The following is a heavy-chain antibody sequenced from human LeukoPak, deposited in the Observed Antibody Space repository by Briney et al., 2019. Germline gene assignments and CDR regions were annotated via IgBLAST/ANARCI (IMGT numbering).Heavy chain of an antibody. CDR1: GAPITRYY. V-gene: IGHV4-59*08. D-gene: IGHD6-19*01. Sequence: SETLSLTCTVSGAPITRYYWRWIRQPPGKGLEWIGYIYYTGSANHNPSLKSRVSISVDTSKNQFSLRLSSVTAADTAVYYCARPGGLAFFAMDLWGQGTTVTVSS. CDR3: ARPGGLAFFAMDL. CDR2: IYYTGSA. J-gene: IGHJ6*02.